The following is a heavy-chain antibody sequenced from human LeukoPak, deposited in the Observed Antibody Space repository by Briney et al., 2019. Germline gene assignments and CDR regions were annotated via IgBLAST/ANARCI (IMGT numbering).Heavy chain of an antibody. CDR2: IDSDGYST. D-gene: IGHD1-1*01. Sequence: GGSLRLSCAASRFTFNTYWMHWVRQAPGRGLVWVSRIDSDGYSTAYADSVKGRFTISRDNAKNTLYLQMNSLRAEDTAVYYCASEGTTGTTWGPDYWGQGTLVTVSS. CDR1: RFTFNTYW. CDR3: ASEGTTGTTWGPDY. V-gene: IGHV3-74*01. J-gene: IGHJ4*02.